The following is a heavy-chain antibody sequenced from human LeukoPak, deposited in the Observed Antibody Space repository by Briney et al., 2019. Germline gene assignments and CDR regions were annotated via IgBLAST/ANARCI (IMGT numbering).Heavy chain of an antibody. J-gene: IGHJ4*02. D-gene: IGHD4-17*01. CDR1: GGSISSYY. CDR2: FYYSGST. Sequence: SETLSLTCSVSGGSISSYYWSWIRQPPGQGLEWIGIFYYSGSTNYRPSLRSRVTISVDTPKSQISLKLSSVTAADTAVCYCARNGDLCLEYWGQGALVTVSS. V-gene: IGHV4-59*12. CDR3: ARNGDLCLEY.